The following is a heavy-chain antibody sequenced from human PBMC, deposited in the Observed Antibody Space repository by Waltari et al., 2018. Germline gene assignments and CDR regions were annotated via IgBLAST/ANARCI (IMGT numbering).Heavy chain of an antibody. D-gene: IGHD2-8*01. CDR1: GGSFSGYY. CDR2: INHSGST. J-gene: IGHJ3*02. Sequence: QVQLQQWGAGLLKPSETLSLTCAVYGGSFSGYYWSWIGQPPGKGLEWIGEINHSGSTNYNPSLKSRVTISVDTSKNQFSLKLSSVTAADTAVYYCARGGVWPGTAFDIWGQGTMVTVSS. V-gene: IGHV4-34*01. CDR3: ARGGVWPGTAFDI.